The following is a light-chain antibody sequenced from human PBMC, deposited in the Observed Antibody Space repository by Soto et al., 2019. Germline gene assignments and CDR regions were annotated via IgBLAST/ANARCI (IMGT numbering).Light chain of an antibody. Sequence: SYELTQPPSVSVAPGTTATITCGGNNIGTKSVHWYQQRSGQAPVLVISYDSDRPSGIPERFSGSNSGNTASLTISRVEAGDEADYYCQVWDAISDDVFFGGGTKLTVL. CDR3: QVWDAISDDVF. CDR2: YDS. V-gene: IGLV3-21*04. J-gene: IGLJ2*01. CDR1: NIGTKS.